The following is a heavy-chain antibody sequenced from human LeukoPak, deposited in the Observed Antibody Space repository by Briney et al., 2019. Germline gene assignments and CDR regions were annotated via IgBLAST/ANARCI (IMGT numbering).Heavy chain of an antibody. J-gene: IGHJ5*02. Sequence: GGSLRLSCAASGFTVSSNYMSWVRQAPGKGLEWVSVIYIDGSTYYADSVKGRFTISRDNSKNTLYLQMNSLRAEDTAVYYCAGNPSGSYQGWFDPWGQGTLVTVSS. CDR1: GFTVSSNY. CDR2: IYIDGST. D-gene: IGHD3-10*01. CDR3: AGNPSGSYQGWFDP. V-gene: IGHV3-53*01.